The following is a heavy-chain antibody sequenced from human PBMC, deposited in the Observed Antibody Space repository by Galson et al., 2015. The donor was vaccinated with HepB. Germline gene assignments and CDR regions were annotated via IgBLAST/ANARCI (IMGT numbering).Heavy chain of an antibody. CDR3: ARYLQWELLTFDY. J-gene: IGHJ4*02. CDR2: INTNTGNP. V-gene: IGHV7-4-1*02. Sequence: SVKVSCKASGYTFTSYAMNWVRQAPGQGLEWMGWINTNTGNPTYAQGFTGRFVFPLDTSVSTAYLQISSLKAEDTAVYYCARYLQWELLTFDYWGQGTLVTVSS. CDR1: GYTFTSYA. D-gene: IGHD1-26*01.